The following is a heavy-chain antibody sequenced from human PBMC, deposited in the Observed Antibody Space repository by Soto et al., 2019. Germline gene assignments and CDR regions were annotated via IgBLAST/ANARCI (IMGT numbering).Heavy chain of an antibody. Sequence: SVKVSCKASGGTFSSYAISWVRQAPGQGLEWMGGIIPIFGTANYAQKFQGRVTITADESTSTAYMELSSLRSEDTAVYYCARESRDGYNPDAFDIWGQGTMVTVSS. CDR2: IIPIFGTA. D-gene: IGHD5-12*01. J-gene: IGHJ3*02. CDR1: GGTFSSYA. CDR3: ARESRDGYNPDAFDI. V-gene: IGHV1-69*13.